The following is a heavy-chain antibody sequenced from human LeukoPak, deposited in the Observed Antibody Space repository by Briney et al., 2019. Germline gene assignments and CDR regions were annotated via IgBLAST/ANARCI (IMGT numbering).Heavy chain of an antibody. J-gene: IGHJ4*02. Sequence: SETLSLTCAVYGGSFSGYYWSWIRQPPGKGLEWIGSIYYSGSTYYNPSLKSRVTISVDTSKNQFSLKLSSVTAADTAVYYCAGNTRGWLVYWGFDYWGQGTLVTVSS. CDR1: GGSFSGYY. CDR2: IYYSGST. D-gene: IGHD6-19*01. V-gene: IGHV4-34*01. CDR3: AGNTRGWLVYWGFDY.